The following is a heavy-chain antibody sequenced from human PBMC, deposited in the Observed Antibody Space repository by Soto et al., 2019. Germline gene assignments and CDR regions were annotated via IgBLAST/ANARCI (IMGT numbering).Heavy chain of an antibody. V-gene: IGHV3-23*01. J-gene: IGHJ6*02. D-gene: IGHD6-13*01. CDR3: AKVGYISSSFGMDV. CDR1: GFTFSSYA. CDR2: ISGSGGST. Sequence: EVQLLESGGGLVQPGGSLRLSCAASGFTFSSYAMSWVRQAPGKGLEWVSAISGSGGSTYYADSVKGRFTISRDNSKKTLYLKMNRLRAEDMAVYYCAKVGYISSSFGMDVWGQGTTVTVSS.